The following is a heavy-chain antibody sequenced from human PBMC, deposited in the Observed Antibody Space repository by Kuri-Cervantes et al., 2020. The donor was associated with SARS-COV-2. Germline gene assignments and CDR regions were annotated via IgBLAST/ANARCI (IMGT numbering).Heavy chain of an antibody. Sequence: GESLKISCAASGFTFSDYYMSWIRRAPGKGLEWVSYISSSSSYTNYADSVKGRFTISRDNAKNSLYLQMNSLRAEDTAVYYCARHPYYDFWSGYTEYNWFDPWGQGTLVTVSS. CDR1: GFTFSDYY. D-gene: IGHD3-3*01. V-gene: IGHV3-11*03. J-gene: IGHJ5*02. CDR3: ARHPYYDFWSGYTEYNWFDP. CDR2: ISSSSSYT.